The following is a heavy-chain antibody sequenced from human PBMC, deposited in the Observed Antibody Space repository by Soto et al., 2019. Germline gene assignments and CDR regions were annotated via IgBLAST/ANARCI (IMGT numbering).Heavy chain of an antibody. D-gene: IGHD6-19*01. CDR1: GFTVSGSY. CDR2: FDSGGNT. Sequence: LRLSCAASGFTVSGSYMSWVRQAPGKGLEWVSSFDSGGNTYYADSVKGRFTISRDYSKNTLHLQMNSLRAEDTAVYFCARGRGWCDYWGQGTLVTVSS. J-gene: IGHJ4*02. V-gene: IGHV3-53*01. CDR3: ARGRGWCDY.